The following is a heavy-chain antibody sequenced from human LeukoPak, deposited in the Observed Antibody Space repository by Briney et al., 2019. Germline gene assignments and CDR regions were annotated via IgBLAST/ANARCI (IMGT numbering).Heavy chain of an antibody. J-gene: IGHJ4*02. CDR1: GFTFSDYW. V-gene: IGHV3-7*01. CDR2: INPTGSET. D-gene: IGHD2-15*01. CDR3: GRFGYEAGVDL. Sequence: PGGSLRLSCSASGFTFSDYWMMWVRQAPGQGPEFLANINPTGSETYYAAPVKARFIISRDNAKNFLFLQMYSLRGDDTAVYSCGRFGYEAGVDLWGRGTLVTVSS.